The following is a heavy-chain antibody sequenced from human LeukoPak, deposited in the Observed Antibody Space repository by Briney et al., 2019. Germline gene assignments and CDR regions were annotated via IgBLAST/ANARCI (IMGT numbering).Heavy chain of an antibody. CDR3: ARYPPGGDYYYYGMDV. Sequence: GASLKISCKGSGYSFTSYWIGCVRPMPGKGLEWRGIIYPGDSNTRYSPSFQGQVTISADKSISTAYLQWSSLKASDTAMYYCARYPPGGDYYYYGMDVWGQGTTVTVSS. V-gene: IGHV5-51*01. CDR2: IYPGDSNT. J-gene: IGHJ6*02. CDR1: GYSFTSYW. D-gene: IGHD3-16*01.